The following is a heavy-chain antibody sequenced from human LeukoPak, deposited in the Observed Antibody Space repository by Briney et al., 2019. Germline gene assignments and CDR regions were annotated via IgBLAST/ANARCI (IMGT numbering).Heavy chain of an antibody. D-gene: IGHD2-2*01. CDR3: ARLKLLWSNYFDY. CDR1: GFTFSSYL. Sequence: GGSLRLSCAASGFTFSSYLRRWVRQAPGKGLDCVANLKQDGTEKHYVDSVKGRFTISRDNAKNSLYLQINSLRAEDTAVYYCARLKLLWSNYFDYWGQGTLVTVSS. V-gene: IGHV3-7*01. J-gene: IGHJ4*02. CDR2: LKQDGTEK.